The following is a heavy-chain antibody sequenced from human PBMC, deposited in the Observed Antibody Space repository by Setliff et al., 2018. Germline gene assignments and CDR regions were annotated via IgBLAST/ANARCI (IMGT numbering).Heavy chain of an antibody. CDR1: GYTFRSYG. CDR3: ARDRKEIVVKPPAASFDY. J-gene: IGHJ4*01. D-gene: IGHD2-2*01. V-gene: IGHV1-18*01. CDR2: ISAYNGFI. Sequence: GASVKVSCKASGYTFRSYGISWVRQAPGQGLEWMGWISAYNGFIVYAQKFQGRVTMTTDTSTNTAYMELRSLRSDDTAVYYCARDRKEIVVKPPAASFDYWGQGTQVTVSS.